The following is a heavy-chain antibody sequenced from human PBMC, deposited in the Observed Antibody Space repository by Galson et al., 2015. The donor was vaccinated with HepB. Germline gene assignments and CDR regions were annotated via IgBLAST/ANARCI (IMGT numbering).Heavy chain of an antibody. CDR1: GFTFDNYA. Sequence: SLRLSCAASGFTFDNYAMSWVRQAPGKGLEWVSAISGSGDGTYYAESVRGRFTISRDNSKNTLYLQMNTLRAEDTAVYYCTRGDHSGYCTTTPCYQWGQGTLVAVSS. CDR3: TRGDHSGYCTTTPCYQ. CDR2: ISGSGDGT. V-gene: IGHV3-23*01. J-gene: IGHJ1*01. D-gene: IGHD2-2*01.